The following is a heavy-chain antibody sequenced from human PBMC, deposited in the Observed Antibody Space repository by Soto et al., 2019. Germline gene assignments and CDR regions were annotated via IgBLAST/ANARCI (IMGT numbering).Heavy chain of an antibody. CDR3: ARARAGCSSTSWYLHYFDS. V-gene: IGHV3-11*06. J-gene: IGHJ4*02. Sequence: QVQLVESGGGLVKPGGSLRLSCAASGFTFSDYYMSWIRQAPGKGLEWVSYISSSSSYTNYADSVKGRFPISRDNAKNSLFLQMTSRIAADTAGYYCARARAGCSSTSWYLHYFDSWGQGTLVIVSS. CDR2: ISSSSSYT. D-gene: IGHD2-2*01. CDR1: GFTFSDYY.